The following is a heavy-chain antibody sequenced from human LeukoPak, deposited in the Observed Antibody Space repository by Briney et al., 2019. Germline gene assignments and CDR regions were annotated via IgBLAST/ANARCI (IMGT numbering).Heavy chain of an antibody. CDR1: GGSISSGGYS. CDR2: IYYSGST. Sequence: SQTLSLTCAVSGGSISSGGYSWSWIRQPPGKGLEWIGYIYYSGSTNYNPSLKSRVTISVDTSKNQFSLKLSSVTAADTAVYYCARTITIFGVVKPDAFDIWGQGTMVTVSS. D-gene: IGHD3-3*01. J-gene: IGHJ3*02. CDR3: ARTITIFGVVKPDAFDI. V-gene: IGHV4-61*08.